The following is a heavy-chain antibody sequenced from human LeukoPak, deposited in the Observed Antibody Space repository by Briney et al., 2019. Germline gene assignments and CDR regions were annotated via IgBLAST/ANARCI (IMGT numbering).Heavy chain of an antibody. V-gene: IGHV5-10-1*01. CDR1: GYSFTYW. CDR3: ATGSSGGYSH. D-gene: IGHD3-10*01. CDR2: IDPGYSNM. J-gene: IGHJ4*02. Sequence: GESLKISCTGSGYSFTYWITWVRQMPEKGLEWMGTIDPGYSNMENYNPSLEGHVTISVDKSINTVYLQWSSLKASDSAMYYCATGSSGGYSHWGQGTLVTVSS.